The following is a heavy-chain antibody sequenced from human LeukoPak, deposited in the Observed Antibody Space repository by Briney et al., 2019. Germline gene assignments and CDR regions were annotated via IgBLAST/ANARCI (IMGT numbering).Heavy chain of an antibody. CDR3: ARGRCSSTSCYKGLAAYFDY. V-gene: IGHV3-21*01. D-gene: IGHD2-2*02. CDR1: GFTFSSYS. Sequence: GGSLRLSCAASGFTFSSYSMNWVRQAPGKGLEWVSSISSSSSYIYYADSVKGRFTISRDNAKNSLYLQMNSLRAEDTAVYYCARGRCSSTSCYKGLAAYFDYWGQGTLVTVSS. J-gene: IGHJ4*02. CDR2: ISSSSSYI.